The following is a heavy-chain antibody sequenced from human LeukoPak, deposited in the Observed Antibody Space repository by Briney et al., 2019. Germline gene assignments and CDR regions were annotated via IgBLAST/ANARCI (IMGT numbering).Heavy chain of an antibody. V-gene: IGHV4-34*01. CDR3: ARDLDFWSGYYTGSGAFDI. Sequence: SETLSLTCAVYGGSFSGYYWSWIRQPPGKGLGWIGEINHSGSTNYNPSLKSRVTIPVDTSKNQFSLKLTSVTAADTAVYYCARDLDFWSGYYTGSGAFDIWGQGTTVTVSS. J-gene: IGHJ3*02. D-gene: IGHD3-3*01. CDR1: GGSFSGYY. CDR2: INHSGST.